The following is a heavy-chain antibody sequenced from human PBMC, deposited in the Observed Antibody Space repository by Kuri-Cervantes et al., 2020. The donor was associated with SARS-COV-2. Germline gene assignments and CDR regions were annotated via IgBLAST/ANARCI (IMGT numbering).Heavy chain of an antibody. V-gene: IGHV4-61*02. Sequence: SETLSLTCAVSGVSVSHGTYSWSWIRQPAGKGLEWIGRIYTSGSTNYNPSLKSRVTMSVDTSKNQFSLKLSSVTAADTAVYYCARRSYYYDSSGYADDAFDIWGQGTMVTVSS. J-gene: IGHJ3*02. D-gene: IGHD3-22*01. CDR1: GVSVSHGTYS. CDR2: IYTSGST. CDR3: ARRSYYYDSSGYADDAFDI.